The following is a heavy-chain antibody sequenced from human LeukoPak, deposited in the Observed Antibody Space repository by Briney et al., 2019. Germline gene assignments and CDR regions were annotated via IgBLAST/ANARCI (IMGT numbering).Heavy chain of an antibody. CDR1: GFTFSSYW. D-gene: IGHD2-8*02. CDR3: ATDGESSAY. J-gene: IGHJ4*02. CDR2: IKHDGSEE. Sequence: GGSLRLSCAASGFTFSSYWMSWVRRAPGKGLEWVANIKHDGSEEYYVHSVKGRFTISRDNAKNSLYLQMNSLRAEDTAVYYCATDGESSAYWGQGTLVTVSS. V-gene: IGHV3-7*02.